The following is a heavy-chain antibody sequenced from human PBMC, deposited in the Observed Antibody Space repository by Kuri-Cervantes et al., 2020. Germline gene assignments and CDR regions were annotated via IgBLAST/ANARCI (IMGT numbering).Heavy chain of an antibody. J-gene: IGHJ5*02. CDR3: ARGSSGWYLGAWFDP. D-gene: IGHD6-19*01. V-gene: IGHV1-18*04. CDR2: INAYNGNT. CDR1: GYTFTGYY. Sequence: ASVKVSCKASGYTFTGYYMHWVRQAPGQGLEWMGWINAYNGNTNYAQKLQGRVTMTTDTSTSTAYMELRSLRSDDTAVYCCARGSSGWYLGAWFDPWGQGTLVTVSS.